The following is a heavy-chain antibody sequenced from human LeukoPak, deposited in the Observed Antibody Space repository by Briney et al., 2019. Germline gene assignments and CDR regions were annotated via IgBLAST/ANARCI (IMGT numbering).Heavy chain of an antibody. J-gene: IGHJ4*02. CDR1: GYTFTTYY. V-gene: IGHV1-46*01. CDR3: ALYSSTWY. CDR2: INPTGGST. Sequence: ASVKVSCKASGYTFTTYYIHWVRQAPGQGLEWMEIINPTGGSTTYAQKFQGRVTMTRDTSTSTVFMEVNSLRSEDTAVYYCALYSSTWYWGQGTLVTVSS. D-gene: IGHD6-13*01.